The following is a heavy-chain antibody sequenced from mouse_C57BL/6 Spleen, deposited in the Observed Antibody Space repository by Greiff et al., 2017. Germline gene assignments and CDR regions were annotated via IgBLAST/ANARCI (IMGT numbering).Heavy chain of an antibody. Sequence: QVHVKQSGPGLVQPSPSLSITCTVSGFSLTSYGVHWVRQSPGKGLEWLGVIWRGGSTDYNAAFMSRLSITKDNSKSQVFFKMNSLQADDTAIYYCAKNSGGYYVPFAYWGQGTLVTVSA. CDR3: AKNSGGYYVPFAY. J-gene: IGHJ3*01. CDR1: GFSLTSYG. CDR2: IWRGGST. D-gene: IGHD2-3*01. V-gene: IGHV2-5*01.